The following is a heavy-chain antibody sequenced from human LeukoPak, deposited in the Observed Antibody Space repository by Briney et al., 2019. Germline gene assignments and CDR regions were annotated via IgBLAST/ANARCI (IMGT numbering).Heavy chain of an antibody. CDR2: VYYTGST. Sequence: SETLSLTCTVSGGSMSTSGYYWDWIRQPPGKGLEWIGTVYYTGSTYYNPSLKSRVTISEDTSRNQFSLKLNSVTAADTAVYYCARGSGTYYYDSGGYLNWFDPWGQGTLVTVSS. V-gene: IGHV4-39*01. CDR3: ARGSGTYYYDSGGYLNWFDP. D-gene: IGHD3-22*01. CDR1: GGSMSTSGYY. J-gene: IGHJ5*02.